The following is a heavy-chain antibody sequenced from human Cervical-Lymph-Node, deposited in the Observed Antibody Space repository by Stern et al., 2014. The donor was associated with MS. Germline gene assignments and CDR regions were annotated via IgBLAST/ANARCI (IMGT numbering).Heavy chain of an antibody. V-gene: IGHV1-69*09. Sequence: VQLVESGAEVKKPGSSVKVSCKASGCTFSSYTISWVRQAPGQGLEWMGRIIPMFGIANYAQKFQGRVTITADKSTTTVYMELSSLRSEDTAVYYCARVADIVVVPADNGMDVWGQGTTVTVSS. J-gene: IGHJ6*02. CDR3: ARVADIVVVPADNGMDV. CDR1: GCTFSSYT. CDR2: IIPMFGIA. D-gene: IGHD2-2*01.